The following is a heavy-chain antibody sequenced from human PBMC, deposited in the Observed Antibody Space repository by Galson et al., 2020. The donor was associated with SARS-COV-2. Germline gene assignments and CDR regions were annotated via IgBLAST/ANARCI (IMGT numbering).Heavy chain of an antibody. J-gene: IGHJ4*02. V-gene: IGHV3-30*04. CDR2: ISFDGSDK. D-gene: IGHD1-26*01. CDR1: GFTFGRQA. CDR3: ATDQGSYSGNYCIN. Sequence: GGSLRLSCAASGFTFGRQAMHWVRQAPGKGLEWLALISFDGSDKYYADSVKGRFTISRDNSKNTLYLQMDSLRFEDTALYYCATDQGSYSGNYCINWGQGTPLTVSS.